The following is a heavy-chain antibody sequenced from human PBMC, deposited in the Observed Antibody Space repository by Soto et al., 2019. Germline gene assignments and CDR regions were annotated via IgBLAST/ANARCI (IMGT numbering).Heavy chain of an antibody. V-gene: IGHV4-31*03. CDR3: ARGHRKYFDFWCDYYTGDAFDV. CDR1: GGSISSGGYY. J-gene: IGHJ3*01. Sequence: QVQLQESGPGLLRPSQTLSLTCTVSGGSISSGGYYYNWIRQHPGKGLEWIGYIYYSGSTYYNPSLKSRLAISVYTSENQVSLKLSSVTAADTAVYYCARGHRKYFDFWCDYYTGDAFDVWGEGTVVTVSS. D-gene: IGHD3-3*01. CDR2: IYYSGST.